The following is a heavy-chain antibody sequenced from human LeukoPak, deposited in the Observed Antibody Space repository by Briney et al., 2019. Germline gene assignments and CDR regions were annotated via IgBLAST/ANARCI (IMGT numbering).Heavy chain of an antibody. CDR3: AKAPYFYSGMDV. CDR1: GFTFSSYA. V-gene: IGHV3-23*01. J-gene: IGHJ6*02. CDR2: ISGSGGST. Sequence: GSLRLSCAASGFTFSSYAMSWVRQAPGKGLEWVSAISGSGGSTYYADSVKGRFTISRDNSKNTLHLQMNSLRVEDTAVYYCAKAPYFYSGMDVWGQGTTVTVSS.